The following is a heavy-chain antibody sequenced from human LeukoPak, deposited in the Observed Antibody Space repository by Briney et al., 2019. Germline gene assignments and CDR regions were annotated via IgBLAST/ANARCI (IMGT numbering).Heavy chain of an antibody. CDR2: IASDGSST. CDR3: AKVRTYFYHGLDV. Sequence: GGSLRLSCAASGFTFSDYWMHWVRQAPGKGLVWVSRIASDGSSTSYADSVKGRFTISRDNAKNTLYVQMNSLRAEDTAVYYCAKVRTYFYHGLDVWGQGTTVTVSS. D-gene: IGHD1-14*01. V-gene: IGHV3-74*01. CDR1: GFTFSDYW. J-gene: IGHJ6*02.